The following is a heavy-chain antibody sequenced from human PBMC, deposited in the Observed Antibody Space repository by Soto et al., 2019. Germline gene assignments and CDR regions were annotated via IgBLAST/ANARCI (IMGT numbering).Heavy chain of an antibody. CDR3: ARTYYYRSGTYFAWFDP. CDR2: ISYSGST. D-gene: IGHD3-10*01. J-gene: IGHJ5*02. Sequence: SETLSLTCTVSGGSISSGNYHWSWIRQPPGKGLEWIGFISYSGSTYYNASLKSRVTISVDTSKNQFSLNLSSVTAADTAVYFCARTYYYRSGTYFAWFDPWGQGTLVTVSS. CDR1: GGSISSGNYH. V-gene: IGHV4-30-4*01.